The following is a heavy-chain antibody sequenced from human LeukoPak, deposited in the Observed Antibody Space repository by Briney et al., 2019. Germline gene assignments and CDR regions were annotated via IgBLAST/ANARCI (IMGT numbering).Heavy chain of an antibody. J-gene: IGHJ6*02. D-gene: IGHD3-3*01. CDR1: GFTFSSYG. V-gene: IGHV3-30*18. CDR2: ISYDGSNK. Sequence: GRSLRLSCAASGFTFSSYGMHWVRQAPGKGLEWVAVISYDGSNKYYADSVKGRFTISRDNSKNTLYLQMNSLRAEDMAVYYCAKDGIAYYDFWSGPYYYGMDVWGQGTTVTVSS. CDR3: AKDGIAYYDFWSGPYYYGMDV.